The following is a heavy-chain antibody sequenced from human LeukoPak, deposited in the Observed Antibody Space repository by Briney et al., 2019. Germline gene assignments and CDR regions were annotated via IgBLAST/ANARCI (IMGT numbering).Heavy chain of an antibody. Sequence: GGSLRLSCAASGFTFSNYAMSWVRQAPGKGLEGVSDINSSGGDTYYADSVKGRFTISRDNSKNTLYLQMSSLRAEDTAVFYCGRLTYYGHNVFDIWGRGTMVTVSS. CDR1: GFTFSNYA. CDR3: GRLTYYGHNVFDI. D-gene: IGHD2-21*01. CDR2: INSSGGDT. J-gene: IGHJ3*02. V-gene: IGHV3-23*01.